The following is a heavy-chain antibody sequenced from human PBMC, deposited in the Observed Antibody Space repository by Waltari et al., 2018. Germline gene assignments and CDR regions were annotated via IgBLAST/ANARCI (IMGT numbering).Heavy chain of an antibody. Sequence: QVQLVQSGAEVKKPGASVKVSCKASGYTFTGSYMPWVRPAPGQGHEWMGWINPNSGGTNYAQKFQGRVTMTRDTSISTAYMELSRLRSDDTAVYYCARGRPIFGVVILEGWFDPWGQGTLVTVSS. J-gene: IGHJ5*02. V-gene: IGHV1-2*02. CDR1: GYTFTGSY. D-gene: IGHD3-3*01. CDR2: INPNSGGT. CDR3: ARGRPIFGVVILEGWFDP.